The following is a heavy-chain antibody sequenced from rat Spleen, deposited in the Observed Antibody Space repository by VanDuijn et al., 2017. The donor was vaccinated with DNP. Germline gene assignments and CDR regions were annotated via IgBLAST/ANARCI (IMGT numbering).Heavy chain of an antibody. CDR3: ARGLGFGADY. J-gene: IGHJ2*01. CDR1: GFTFNNYW. D-gene: IGHD4-3*01. CDR2: ITSSGGST. Sequence: EVQLVESGGDLVQPGRSLKLSCVASGFTFNNYWMTWIRQVPGKGLEWVASITSSGGSTYYPDSVKGRFTISRDNAKNTLYLQMNSLRSEDTATYYCARGLGFGADYWGQGVMVTVSS. V-gene: IGHV5-31*01.